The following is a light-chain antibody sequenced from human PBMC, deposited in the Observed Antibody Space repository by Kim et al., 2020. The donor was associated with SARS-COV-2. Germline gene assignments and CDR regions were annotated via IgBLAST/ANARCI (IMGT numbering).Light chain of an antibody. J-gene: IGKJ1*01. CDR3: QDYGSSRT. Sequence: LSPGERATLSCRASQIVTSNYVAWYQQKPGQAPRLVMFGASSRATGIPDRFSGSGSGTDFTLTISRLEPEDFAVYYCQDYGSSRTFGQGTKVDIK. CDR2: GAS. V-gene: IGKV3-20*01. CDR1: QIVTSNY.